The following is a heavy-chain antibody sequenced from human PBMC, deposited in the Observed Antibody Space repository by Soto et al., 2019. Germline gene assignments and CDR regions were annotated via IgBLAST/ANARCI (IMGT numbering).Heavy chain of an antibody. CDR3: ARGRMGIAARRALDY. CDR1: GGSFSGYY. Sequence: QVQLQQWGAGLLKPSETLSLTCAVYGGSFSGYYWSWIRQPPGKGLEWIGEINHSGSTNYNPSLKRRVTISVDTSKNQFSLKLSSVTAADTAVYYCARGRMGIAARRALDYWGQGTLATVSS. J-gene: IGHJ4*02. V-gene: IGHV4-34*01. D-gene: IGHD6-6*01. CDR2: INHSGST.